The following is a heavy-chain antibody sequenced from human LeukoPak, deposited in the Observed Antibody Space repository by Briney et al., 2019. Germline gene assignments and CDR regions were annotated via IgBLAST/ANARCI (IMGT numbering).Heavy chain of an antibody. CDR1: GGSISNTNW. CDR3: ARGGRGLRLGELSHFDY. V-gene: IGHV4-4*02. D-gene: IGHD3-16*02. CDR2: ISLTGLT. Sequence: PSETLSLTCGVSGGSISNTNWWSWVRQPPGQGLEWIGEISLTGLTHYNPSLESRVTVSLDKSKNQLSLNLTSVTAADTAVYYCARGGRGLRLGELSHFDYWGQGTLVTVSS. J-gene: IGHJ4*02.